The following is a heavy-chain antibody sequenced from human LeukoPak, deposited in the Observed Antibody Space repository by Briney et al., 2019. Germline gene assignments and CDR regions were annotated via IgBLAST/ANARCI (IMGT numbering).Heavy chain of an antibody. J-gene: IGHJ4*02. V-gene: IGHV4-30-2*01. CDR1: GGSISSGGYY. CDR2: IYHSGST. CDR3: ARPSREGYFDY. Sequence: SETLSLTCTVSGGSISSGGYYWSWIRQPPGKGLEWIGYIYHSGSTYYNPSLKSRVTISVDRSKNQFSLKLSSVTAADTAVYYCARPSREGYFDYWGQGTLVTVSS. D-gene: IGHD5-24*01.